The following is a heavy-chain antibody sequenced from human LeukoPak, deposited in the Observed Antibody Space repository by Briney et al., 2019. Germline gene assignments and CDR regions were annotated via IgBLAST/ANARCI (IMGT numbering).Heavy chain of an antibody. Sequence: SETLSLTCAVYGGSFSGYYWSWIRQPPGKGLEWIGGINHSGSTNYNPSLKSRVTISVDTSKNQFSLKLSSVTAADTAVYYCAGLNYCSSTSCYVGWFDPWGQGTLVTVSS. CDR1: GGSFSGYY. J-gene: IGHJ5*02. CDR2: INHSGST. V-gene: IGHV4-34*01. D-gene: IGHD2-2*01. CDR3: AGLNYCSSTSCYVGWFDP.